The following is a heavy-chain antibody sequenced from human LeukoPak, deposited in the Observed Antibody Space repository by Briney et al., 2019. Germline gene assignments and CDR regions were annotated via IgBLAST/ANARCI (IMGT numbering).Heavy chain of an antibody. CDR3: AKDLNSSGWYDPSYFDY. V-gene: IGHV3-23*01. D-gene: IGHD6-19*01. CDR2: ISGSGGST. CDR1: GFTFSSYA. J-gene: IGHJ4*02. Sequence: GGSLRLSCAASGFTFSSYAMSWVRQAPGKGLEWVSAISGSGGSTYYADSVKGRFTISRDNSKNTLYLQMNSLRAEDTAVYYCAKDLNSSGWYDPSYFDYWGQGTLVTVSS.